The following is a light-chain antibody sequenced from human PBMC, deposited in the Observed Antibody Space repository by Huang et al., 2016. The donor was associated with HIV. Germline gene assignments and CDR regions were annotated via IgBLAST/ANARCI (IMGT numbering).Light chain of an antibody. CDR2: EAS. V-gene: IGKV1-5*03. CDR1: QTISTW. J-gene: IGKJ4*01. CDR3: QQYNSCST. Sequence: DIQMTQSPSTLSASVGDRVTITCRASQTISTWLAWYQQKPGKAPKLLIYEASNLEGDVPSRFSGSASGTEFTLTISSLQPDDSATYYCQQYNSCSTFGGGTKVEIK.